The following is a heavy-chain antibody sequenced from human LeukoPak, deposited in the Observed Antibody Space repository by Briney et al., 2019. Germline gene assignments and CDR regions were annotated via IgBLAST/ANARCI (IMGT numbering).Heavy chain of an antibody. J-gene: IGHJ4*02. CDR2: IGTYNGNT. CDR3: ARGRLKIVPFTKVAGALDY. V-gene: IGHV1-18*01. D-gene: IGHD6-19*01. CDR1: GYTFRNYG. Sequence: ASVKDSCKPSGYTFRNYGITWVRQAPGQGLEWMGWIGTYNGNTDDAQKFQGRVIMTADTSTTTAHMELRSLRSDDTAVYYCARGRLKIVPFTKVAGALDYWGQGTQVTVSS.